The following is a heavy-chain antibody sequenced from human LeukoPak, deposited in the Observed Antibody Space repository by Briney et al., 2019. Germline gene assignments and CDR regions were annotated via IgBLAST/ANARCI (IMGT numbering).Heavy chain of an antibody. CDR1: GFIFSNYD. D-gene: IGHD3-10*01. CDR2: IGNAGDT. J-gene: IGHJ4*02. CDR3: VNTFGLGTYLAD. Sequence: GESLRLSCAASGFIFSNYDMHWVRQATGKGLEWVSGIGNAGDTYYLGSVKGRFTISRENAKNSFYLQMNSLRAEDTAVYYCVNTFGLGTYLADWGQGTPVTVSS. V-gene: IGHV3-13*01.